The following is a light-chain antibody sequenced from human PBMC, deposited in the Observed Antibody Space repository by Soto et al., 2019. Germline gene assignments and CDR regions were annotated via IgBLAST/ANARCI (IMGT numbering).Light chain of an antibody. Sequence: TQSPSSLSASVGDRVTITXXXXXGISNYLAWYEHKPENLPKLLIYAASTLQSGVPSRFSGSGSGTDFTLTISSLQPEDVATYYCQKYNSAVTFGQGTRLEIK. CDR1: XGISNY. V-gene: IGKV1-27*01. CDR2: AAS. CDR3: QKYNSAVT. J-gene: IGKJ5*01.